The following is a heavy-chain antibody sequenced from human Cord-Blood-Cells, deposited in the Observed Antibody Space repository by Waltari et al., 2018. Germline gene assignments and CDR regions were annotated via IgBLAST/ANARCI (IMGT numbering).Heavy chain of an antibody. CDR3: ARSLPLLWYFDL. V-gene: IGHV1-2*02. J-gene: IGHJ2*01. CDR2: INPNSGGT. CDR1: GGTFSSYA. Sequence: QVQLVQSGAEVKKPGSSVKVSCKASGGTFSSYAISWVRQAPGQGLEWMGWINPNSGGTNYAQKFQGRVTMTRDTSISTAYMELSRLRSDDTAVYYCARSLPLLWYFDLWGRGTLVTVSS. D-gene: IGHD3-16*01.